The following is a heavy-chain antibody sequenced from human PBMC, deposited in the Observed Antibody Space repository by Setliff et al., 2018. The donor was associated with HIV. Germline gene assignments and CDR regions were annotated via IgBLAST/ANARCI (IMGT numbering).Heavy chain of an antibody. CDR2: ISPYNDYT. J-gene: IGHJ3*02. D-gene: IGHD3-10*01. V-gene: IGHV1-18*01. Sequence: ASVKVSCKASGYTFNNYGVMWVRQAPGQGLEWMGWISPYNDYTNYEQSLQGRVRMTTDTSTRTAYMDLRSLRSNDTAVYYCARGGYYSGSGTYLHDAFDIWGQGTMVTVSS. CDR3: ARGGYYSGSGTYLHDAFDI. CDR1: GYTFNNYG.